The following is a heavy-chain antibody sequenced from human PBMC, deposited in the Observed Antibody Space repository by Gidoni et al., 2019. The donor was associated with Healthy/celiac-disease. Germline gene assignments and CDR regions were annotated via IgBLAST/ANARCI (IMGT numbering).Heavy chain of an antibody. D-gene: IGHD3-22*01. CDR1: GRTFSSYA. J-gene: IGHJ4*02. Sequence: QVQLVQSGAEVKKPGSSVKVSCKASGRTFSSYAISWVRQAPGQRLEWMGGIIPILGTANDAQKVQGRVMITEDESTSTAYMELRSLRSEDTAVDYGARGQYYYDSPYYFDYWGQGTLVTVSS. CDR3: ARGQYYYDSPYYFDY. CDR2: IIPILGTA. V-gene: IGHV1-69*01.